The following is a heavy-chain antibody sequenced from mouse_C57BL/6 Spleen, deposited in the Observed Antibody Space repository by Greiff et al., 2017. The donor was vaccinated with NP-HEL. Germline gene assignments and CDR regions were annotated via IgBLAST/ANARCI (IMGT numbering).Heavy chain of an antibody. Sequence: QVQLQQSGAELVRPGASVTLSCKASGYTFTDYEMHWVKQTPVHGLEWIGAIDPETGGTAYNQKFKGKAILTADKSSSTAYMELRSLTSEDSAVYYCTRGVTTVVAYFDYWGQGTTLTVSS. CDR2: IDPETGGT. J-gene: IGHJ2*01. CDR1: GYTFTDYE. CDR3: TRGVTTVVAYFDY. D-gene: IGHD1-1*01. V-gene: IGHV1-15*01.